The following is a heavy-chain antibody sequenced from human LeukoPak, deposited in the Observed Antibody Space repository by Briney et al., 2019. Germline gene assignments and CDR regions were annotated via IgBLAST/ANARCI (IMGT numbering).Heavy chain of an antibody. J-gene: IGHJ4*02. CDR2: INPSDGGT. CDR3: VREGQTTYYFDY. Sequence: ASVKVSFTASGYSFTNYYMHWVRQAPGQGLEWMGIINPSDGGTSYAQRLQGRVTMTRDTATSTVYMDLRSLTSEDTAVYYCVREGQTTYYFDYWGQGTLVTVSS. D-gene: IGHD1-14*01. V-gene: IGHV1-46*04. CDR1: GYSFTNYY.